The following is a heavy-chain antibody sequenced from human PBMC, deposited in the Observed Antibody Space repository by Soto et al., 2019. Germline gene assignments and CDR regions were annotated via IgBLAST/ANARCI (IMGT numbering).Heavy chain of an antibody. CDR1: GFSLSTSGVG. V-gene: IGHV2-5*02. CDR2: IYWDDDK. Sequence: QITLKESGPTLVKPTQTLTLTCTFSGFSLSTSGVGVGWIRQHPGKALEWLALIYWDDDKRYSPSLKSRLTITKDTSKNQVVLTMTNMDPVDTATYYCAHRLKHDYSFDYWGQGTLVTVSA. J-gene: IGHJ4*02. D-gene: IGHD4-4*01. CDR3: AHRLKHDYSFDY.